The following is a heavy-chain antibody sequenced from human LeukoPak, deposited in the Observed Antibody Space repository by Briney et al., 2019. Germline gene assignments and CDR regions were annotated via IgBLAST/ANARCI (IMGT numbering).Heavy chain of an antibody. CDR2: FDPEDGET. J-gene: IGHJ6*02. CDR3: ATPIAVAGYYYYGMDV. V-gene: IGHV1-24*01. CDR1: GYTLTDLS. D-gene: IGHD6-19*01. Sequence: KPGASVKVSCKVSGYTLTDLSMHWVRQAPGKGLEWMGGFDPEDGETIYAQKFQGRVTMTEDTSTDTAYMELSSLRSEDTAVYYCATPIAVAGYYYYGMDVWGQGTTVTVSS.